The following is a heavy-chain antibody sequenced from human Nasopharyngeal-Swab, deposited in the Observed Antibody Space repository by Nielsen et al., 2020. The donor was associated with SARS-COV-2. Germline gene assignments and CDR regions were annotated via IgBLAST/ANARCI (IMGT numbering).Heavy chain of an antibody. V-gene: IGHV3-21*04. CDR1: GFTFISYS. CDR3: ARSHRDYYDSSGSDDY. CDR2: ISSSSSYI. Sequence: GGSLRLSCAASGFTFISYSMNWVRQAPGKGLEWVSSISSSSSYIYYADSVKGRFTISRDNAKNSLYLQMNSLRAEDTAVYYCARSHRDYYDSSGSDDYWGQGTLVTVSS. D-gene: IGHD3-22*01. J-gene: IGHJ4*02.